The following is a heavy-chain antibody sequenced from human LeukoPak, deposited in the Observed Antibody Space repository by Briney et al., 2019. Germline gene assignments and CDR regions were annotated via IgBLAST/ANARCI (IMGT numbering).Heavy chain of an antibody. J-gene: IGHJ4*02. CDR1: GGTFSSYT. CDR3: ARSPLGVVTAPQPYYFDY. Sequence: SVKVSCKASGGTFSSYTISWVRQAPGQGLEWMGRIIPILGIANYAQKFQGRVTITADKSTSTAYVELSSLRSEDTAVYYCARSPLGVVTAPQPYYFDYWGQGTLVTVSS. D-gene: IGHD2-21*02. CDR2: IIPILGIA. V-gene: IGHV1-69*02.